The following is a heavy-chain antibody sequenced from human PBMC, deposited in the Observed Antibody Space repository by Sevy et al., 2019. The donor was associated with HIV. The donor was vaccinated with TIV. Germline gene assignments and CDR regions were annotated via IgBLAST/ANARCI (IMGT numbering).Heavy chain of an antibody. J-gene: IGHJ2*01. CDR1: GFTFSDYG. CDR3: AKHYIHDIADGWYFDL. V-gene: IGHV3-33*06. Sequence: GGSLRLSCAASGFTFSDYGMQWVRQAPGKGLEWVAVIWNDGSNKYYADSVKGRFTTSRDNSKNTLYLQVNSLRVEDTAVYYCAKHYIHDIADGWYFDLWGRGTLVTVSS. CDR2: IWNDGSNK. D-gene: IGHD6-13*01.